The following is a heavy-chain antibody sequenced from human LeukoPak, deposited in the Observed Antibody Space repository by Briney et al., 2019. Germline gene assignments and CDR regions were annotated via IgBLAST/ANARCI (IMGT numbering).Heavy chain of an antibody. Sequence: GGSLRLSCAASGFTFSSYSMNWVRQAPGKGLEWVSSISSSSSYIYYADSVKGRFTISRDNAKNSLYLQMNSLRAEDTAVYYCARDSTVTTFDYYMDVWGKGTTVTVSS. V-gene: IGHV3-21*01. D-gene: IGHD4-17*01. CDR3: ARDSTVTTFDYYMDV. CDR1: GFTFSSYS. CDR2: ISSSSSYI. J-gene: IGHJ6*03.